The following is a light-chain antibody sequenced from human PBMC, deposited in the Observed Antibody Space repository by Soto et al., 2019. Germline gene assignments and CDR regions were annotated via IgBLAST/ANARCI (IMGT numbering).Light chain of an antibody. CDR3: CSFAGTTTYVL. J-gene: IGLJ2*01. CDR2: EVN. Sequence: QSALTQPASVSGSSGQSITISCTGTSSEVGSYNLVSWFQQHPGKAPRLMIYEVNKRPSGVSNRFSGSKSGYTASLTISGLQAEDEAEYYCCSFAGTTTYVLFGGGTKLTVL. V-gene: IGLV2-23*02. CDR1: SSEVGSYNL.